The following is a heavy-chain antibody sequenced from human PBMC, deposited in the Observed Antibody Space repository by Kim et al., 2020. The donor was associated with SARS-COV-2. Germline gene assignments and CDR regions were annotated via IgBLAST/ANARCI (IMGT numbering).Heavy chain of an antibody. V-gene: IGHV3-23*01. D-gene: IGHD6-13*01. CDR2: ISGDGDYI. CDR1: GFTFTSYA. J-gene: IGHJ3*02. Sequence: GGSLRLSCAASGFTFTSYAMTWVRQAPGRGPEWVSSISGDGDYIYYTDSVNGRFTTSRDNSKNTLYLQMNSLRAEDTALYYCARQDCGAAAPTTPAAYAFEIWGQGAMVTVSS. CDR3: ARQDCGAAAPTTPAAYAFEI.